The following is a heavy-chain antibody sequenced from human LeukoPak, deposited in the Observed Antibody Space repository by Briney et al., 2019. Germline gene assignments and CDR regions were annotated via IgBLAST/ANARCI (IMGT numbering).Heavy chain of an antibody. V-gene: IGHV4-59*08. CDR2: IYYSGST. J-gene: IGHJ4*02. D-gene: IGHD1-26*01. CDR3: ARHEASGSYLYYFDY. CDR1: GRSISSYY. Sequence: SDTLTLTCKVSGRSISSYYWSWIRQTPEKGLEWIGYIYYSGSTNYNPYLKSRVPISVATYKNQFSLKLSPVTAADQALYFCARHEASGSYLYYFDYWGQGTLVTVSS.